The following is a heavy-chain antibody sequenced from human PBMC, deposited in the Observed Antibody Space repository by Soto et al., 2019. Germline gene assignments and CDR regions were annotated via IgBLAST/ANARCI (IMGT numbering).Heavy chain of an antibody. V-gene: IGHV4-39*07. CDR3: ARSPDSSGYYPRWYYYGMDI. J-gene: IGHJ6*02. CDR2: IYYSGST. D-gene: IGHD3-22*01. CDR1: GGSISSSSYY. Sequence: PSETLSLTCTVSGGSISSSSYYWGWIRQPPGKGLEWIGKIYYSGSTYYNPSLKSRVTISVDKSKNQFSLKLSSVTAADTAVYYCARSPDSSGYYPRWYYYGMDIWGQGTTVTVS.